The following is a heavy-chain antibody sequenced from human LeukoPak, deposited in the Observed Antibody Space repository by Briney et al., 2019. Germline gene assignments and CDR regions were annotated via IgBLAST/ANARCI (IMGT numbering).Heavy chain of an antibody. CDR3: ARDRRCSSTSCYYFDY. J-gene: IGHJ4*02. CDR1: GFTFSSYW. D-gene: IGHD2-2*01. V-gene: IGHV3-7*04. CDR2: IKQDGSEE. Sequence: PGGSLRLSCAASGFTFSSYWMTWVRQAPGKGLEWVANIKQDGSEEYYVDSVKSRFTISRDNAKNSLYLQMNSLRAEDTAVYYCARDRRCSSTSCYYFDYWGQGTLVTVSS.